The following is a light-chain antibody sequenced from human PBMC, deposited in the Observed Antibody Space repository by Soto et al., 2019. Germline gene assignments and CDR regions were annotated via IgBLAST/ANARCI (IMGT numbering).Light chain of an antibody. V-gene: IGLV2-14*01. Sequence: QSAPTQPASVSGSPGQSITISCTGTSSDVGGYNYVSWYQQHPGKAPKLMIYEVSNRPSGFSNRFSGSKSGNTASLTISGLQAEDEADYYCSSYTTSSTHWVFGGGTQLTVL. J-gene: IGLJ3*02. CDR1: SSDVGGYNY. CDR2: EVS. CDR3: SSYTTSSTHWV.